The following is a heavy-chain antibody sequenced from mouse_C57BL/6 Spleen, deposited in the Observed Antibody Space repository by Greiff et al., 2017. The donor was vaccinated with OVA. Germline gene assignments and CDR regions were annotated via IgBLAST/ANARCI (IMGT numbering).Heavy chain of an antibody. CDR3: ARGGGNYPYYFDY. J-gene: IGHJ2*01. D-gene: IGHD2-1*01. V-gene: IGHV1-54*01. CDR2: INPGSGGT. CDR1: GYAFTNYL. Sequence: QVQLQQSGAELVRPGTSVKVSCKASGYAFTNYLIEWVKQRPGQGLEWIGVINPGSGGTNYNEKFKGKATLTADKSSSTAYMQLSSLTSDDSAVYFCARGGGNYPYYFDYWGQGTTLTGSS.